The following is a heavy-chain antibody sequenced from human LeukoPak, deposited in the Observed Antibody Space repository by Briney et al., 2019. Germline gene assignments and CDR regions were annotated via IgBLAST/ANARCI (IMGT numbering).Heavy chain of an antibody. Sequence: GGSLRLSCAASGYTFDDYGMSWVRQAPGKGLEWVSGINWNGGSTGYADSVKGRFTISRDNAKNSLYLQMNSLRAEDTALYYCARMERPHPPYYYYYMDVWGKGTTVTVSS. V-gene: IGHV3-20*04. CDR2: INWNGGST. J-gene: IGHJ6*03. CDR3: ARMERPHPPYYYYYMDV. D-gene: IGHD6-25*01. CDR1: GYTFDDYG.